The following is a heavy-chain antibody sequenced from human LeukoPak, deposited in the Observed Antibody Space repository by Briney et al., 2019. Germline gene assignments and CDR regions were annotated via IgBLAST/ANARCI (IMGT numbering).Heavy chain of an antibody. CDR2: INHSGST. J-gene: IGHJ3*02. CDR1: GGSFSGYY. Sequence: SETLSLTCAVYGGSFSGYYWSWIRQPPGKGLEWIGEINHSGSTNYNPSLKSRVTISVDTSKNQFSLKLSSVTAADTAVYYCARGQRSYSTDAFNIWGQGTMVAVSS. CDR3: ARGQRSYSTDAFNI. D-gene: IGHD6-25*01. V-gene: IGHV4-34*01.